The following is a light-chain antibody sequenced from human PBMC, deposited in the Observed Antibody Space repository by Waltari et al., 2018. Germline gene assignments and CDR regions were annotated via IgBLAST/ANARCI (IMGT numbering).Light chain of an antibody. V-gene: IGLV1-47*01. Sequence: QSVLTQPPAASETPGQRVTISCPGRHSNLGSTHLSLYQQLPGTAPNLLIYRNKQRPSGVPDRFSASKYGTLASLVISGLRSEDEGVYYCASWDDSHYVFGGGTTVTVL. CDR2: RNK. CDR1: HSNLGSTH. CDR3: ASWDDSHYV. J-gene: IGLJ1*01.